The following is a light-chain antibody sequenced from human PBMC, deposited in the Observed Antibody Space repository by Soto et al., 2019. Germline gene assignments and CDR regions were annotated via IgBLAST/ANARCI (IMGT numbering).Light chain of an antibody. CDR2: AVS. CDR1: QGVNTY. CDR3: QQYNSYPLT. J-gene: IGKJ4*01. V-gene: IGKV1-16*02. Sequence: DIQMTQSPSSLSASVGDRVTITCRASQGVNTYFAWFKQKPGKAPKSLIYAVSTLQSGVPSKFSGSGSGTDFTLTISSLQPEDSATYYCQQYNSYPLTFGGGTKVDIK.